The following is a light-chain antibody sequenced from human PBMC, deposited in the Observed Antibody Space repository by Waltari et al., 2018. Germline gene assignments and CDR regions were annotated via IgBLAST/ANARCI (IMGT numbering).Light chain of an antibody. CDR1: SSHLGGTY. CDR2: DNS. V-gene: IGLV1-51*01. J-gene: IGLJ3*02. CDR3: ATWDTSLIAGV. Sequence: QSVLTQPPSVSAAPGQKVTISCSGTSSHLGGTYVSVYPQIPGSAPKLLIYDNSQRPSGVPDRFSGSKSDSSATLAITGLQTGDEAVYYCATWDTSLIAGVFGGGTTLTVL.